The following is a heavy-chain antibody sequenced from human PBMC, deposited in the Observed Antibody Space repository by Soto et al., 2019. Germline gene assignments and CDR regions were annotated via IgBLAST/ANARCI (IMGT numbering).Heavy chain of an antibody. D-gene: IGHD2-8*01. V-gene: IGHV1-69*13. CDR3: ASALWDCTNGVCSGYYYYGMDV. Sequence: GASVKVSCKASGGTFSSYAISWVRQAPGQGLEWMGGIIPIFGTANYAQKFQGRVTITADESTSTAYMELSSLRSEDTAVYYCASALWDCTNGVCSGYYYYGMDVWGQGTTVTVSS. J-gene: IGHJ6*02. CDR2: IIPIFGTA. CDR1: GGTFSSYA.